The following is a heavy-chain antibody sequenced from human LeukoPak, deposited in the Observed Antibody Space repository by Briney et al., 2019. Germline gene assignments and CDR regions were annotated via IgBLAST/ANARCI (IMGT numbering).Heavy chain of an antibody. V-gene: IGHV4-59*01. Sequence: SETLSLTCTVSGVSISSYYWSWIRQPPGKGLEWIGYIYYSGSTNYNPSLKSRVTISVDTSKNQFSLKLSSVTAADTAVYYCARGPSPYCSSTSCKDWFDPWGQGTLVTVSS. CDR1: GVSISSYY. D-gene: IGHD2-2*01. J-gene: IGHJ5*02. CDR3: ARGPSPYCSSTSCKDWFDP. CDR2: IYYSGST.